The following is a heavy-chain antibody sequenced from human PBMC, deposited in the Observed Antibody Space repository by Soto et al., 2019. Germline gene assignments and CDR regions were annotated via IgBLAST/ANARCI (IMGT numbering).Heavy chain of an antibody. CDR2: MNPNSGYT. J-gene: IGHJ6*02. Sequence: QVQLVQSGAEVKKPGASVKVSCKASGYTFTSYDINWVRQATGQGLEWMGWMNPNSGYTAYAQKFQGRVTMTRNTSISTAYMELRSLRSEEMAVYYCATESTGTASMDVWGQGTTVTVSS. CDR3: ATESTGTASMDV. CDR1: GYTFTSYD. D-gene: IGHD1-1*01. V-gene: IGHV1-8*01.